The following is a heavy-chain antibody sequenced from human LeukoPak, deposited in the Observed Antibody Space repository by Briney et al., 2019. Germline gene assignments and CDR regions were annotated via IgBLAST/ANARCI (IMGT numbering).Heavy chain of an antibody. D-gene: IGHD6-6*01. CDR3: ARDGVSSSPDFDY. CDR1: GFTFSSYW. CDR2: IKQDGSEK. J-gene: IGHJ4*02. Sequence: GGSLRLSCAASGFTFSSYWMSWVRQAPGKGLEWVANIKQDGSEKYYVDSVKGRFTISRDNAKNSLYLQMNSLRAEDTAVYYCARDGVSSSPDFDYWGQGTLVSVSS. V-gene: IGHV3-7*01.